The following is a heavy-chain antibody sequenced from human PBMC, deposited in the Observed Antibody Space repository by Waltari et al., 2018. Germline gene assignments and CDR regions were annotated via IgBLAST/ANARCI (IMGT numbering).Heavy chain of an antibody. CDR1: DGSINNYY. V-gene: IGHV4-4*07. CDR3: AKDARYCSGGSCPEPYFDY. CDR2: IYSSGTT. J-gene: IGHJ4*02. D-gene: IGHD2-15*01. Sequence: QVQLQESGPGLVKPSETLSLTCTVSDGSINNYYWSWIRQPAGKGLEWIGRIYSSGTTDYNPSLTSRVTMLVDTSKNQFSLKLSSVTAADTAVYYCAKDARYCSGGSCPEPYFDYWGQGTLVTVSS.